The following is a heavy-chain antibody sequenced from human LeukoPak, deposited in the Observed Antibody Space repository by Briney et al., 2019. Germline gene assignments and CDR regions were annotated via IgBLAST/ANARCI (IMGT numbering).Heavy chain of an antibody. CDR1: GFTFSSYS. CDR2: ISGSGGST. D-gene: IGHD1-1*01. J-gene: IGHJ5*02. V-gene: IGHV3-23*01. CDR3: AKEQGILERRLAWFDP. Sequence: PGGSLRLSCAASGFTFSSYSMNWVRQAPGKGLEWVSAISGSGGSTYYADSVKGRFTISRDNSKNTLYLQMNSLRAEDTAVYYCAKEQGILERRLAWFDPWGQGTLVTVSS.